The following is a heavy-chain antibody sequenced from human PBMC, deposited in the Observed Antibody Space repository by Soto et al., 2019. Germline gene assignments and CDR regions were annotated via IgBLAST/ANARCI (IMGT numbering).Heavy chain of an antibody. Sequence: SETLSLTCTVSGGSISSYYWSWIRQPPGKGPEWIGYIYYSGSTNYNPSLKSRVTISVDTSKNQFSLKLSSVTAADTAVYYCARGGTQDIFSQFDYWGQGTLVTVSS. CDR1: GGSISSYY. D-gene: IGHD2-21*01. V-gene: IGHV4-59*01. J-gene: IGHJ4*02. CDR2: IYYSGST. CDR3: ARGGTQDIFSQFDY.